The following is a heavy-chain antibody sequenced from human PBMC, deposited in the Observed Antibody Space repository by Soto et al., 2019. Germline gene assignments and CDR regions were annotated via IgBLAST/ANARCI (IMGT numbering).Heavy chain of an antibody. CDR3: ARIKWGLDYYNGMDV. CDR1: GYSVSDYF. V-gene: IGHV1-2*02. D-gene: IGHD1-26*01. J-gene: IGHJ6*02. CDR2: INPKSAAT. Sequence: ASVKVSCKASGYSVSDYFIQWVRQAPGQGLEWVAWINPKSAATNYAKKFQGRVSLTWDTSFSTAYMELTRLRPDDTAVYYCARIKWGLDYYNGMDVWGQGTTVTVSS.